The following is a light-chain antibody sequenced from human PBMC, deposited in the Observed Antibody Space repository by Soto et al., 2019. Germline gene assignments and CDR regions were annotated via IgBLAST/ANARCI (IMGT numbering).Light chain of an antibody. CDR1: QSVSSSY. J-gene: IGKJ4*01. V-gene: IGKV3-20*01. CDR3: QQYGSSPGT. CDR2: NAF. Sequence: EIVLTQSPGTLSLSPGERATLSCRASQSVSSSYLAWYQQKPGQAARLLIYNAFNRATGIPDRFSGSGSGTDFTLTISRLEPEDFAVYYCQQYGSSPGTFGGGTKVEIK.